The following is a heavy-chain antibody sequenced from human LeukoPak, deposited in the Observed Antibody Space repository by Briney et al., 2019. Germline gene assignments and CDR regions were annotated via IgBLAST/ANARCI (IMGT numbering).Heavy chain of an antibody. J-gene: IGHJ4*02. CDR3: VRLKQWLVLGPYYFDY. V-gene: IGHV4-39*02. CDR1: GGSISSSTYY. Sequence: SETLSLTCTVSGGSISSSTYYWGWIRQPPGKGLEWLGTIYYTGSTYSSPSLQSRVSMSIDTSRNHFSLELSSVTAADTAVYYCVRLKQWLVLGPYYFDYWGQGALVTVSS. D-gene: IGHD6-19*01. CDR2: IYYTGST.